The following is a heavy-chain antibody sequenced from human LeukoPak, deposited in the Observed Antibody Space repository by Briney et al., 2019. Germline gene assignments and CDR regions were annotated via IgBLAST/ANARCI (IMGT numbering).Heavy chain of an antibody. CDR1: GFTFSRYW. CDR3: ARNSAIYYYGSGSHRYFDY. J-gene: IGHJ4*02. D-gene: IGHD3-10*01. Sequence: GGSLRLSCAASGFTFSRYWMSWVRQAPGKGLEWVANIKQDGSEKDYVDSVKGRFTISRDNAKNSLYLQMNSLRAEDTAVYYCARNSAIYYYGSGSHRYFDYWGQGTLVTVSS. CDR2: IKQDGSEK. V-gene: IGHV3-7*01.